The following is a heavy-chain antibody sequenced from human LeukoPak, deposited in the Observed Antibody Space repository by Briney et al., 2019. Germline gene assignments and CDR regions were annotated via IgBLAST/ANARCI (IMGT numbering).Heavy chain of an antibody. CDR2: INPNSGGT. CDR1: GYTFTGYY. V-gene: IGHV1-2*06. Sequence: GASVKVSFKASGYTFTGYYMHWVRQAPGQGLEWMGRINPNSGGTNYAQKFQGRVTMTRDTSISTAYMELSRLRSDDTAVYYCARDWGYYDSNVGYWGQGTLVTVSS. D-gene: IGHD3-22*01. J-gene: IGHJ4*02. CDR3: ARDWGYYDSNVGY.